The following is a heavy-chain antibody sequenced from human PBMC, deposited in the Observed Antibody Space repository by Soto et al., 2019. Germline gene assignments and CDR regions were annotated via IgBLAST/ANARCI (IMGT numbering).Heavy chain of an antibody. CDR3: AKDPYSRDDQSAFAI. V-gene: IGHV3-23*01. Sequence: EVQLLESGGGLVQPGGSLRVSCAASGFTFSSFAMSWVRQAPGKGLEWVSEISGSGGRTKYADSVKGRFTISRDNSKNTLHLKMNSLRAEDTAVSYCAKDPYSRDDQSAFAIWGQGTMVTVSS. CDR2: ISGSGGRT. D-gene: IGHD5-12*01. CDR1: GFTFSSFA. J-gene: IGHJ3*02.